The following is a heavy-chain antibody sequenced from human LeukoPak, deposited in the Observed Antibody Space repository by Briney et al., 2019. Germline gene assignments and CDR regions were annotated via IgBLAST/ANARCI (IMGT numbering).Heavy chain of an antibody. CDR3: ATKPGIAAGNLDY. V-gene: IGHV3-7*01. J-gene: IGHJ4*02. Sequence: GGSLRLSCAASGFTFSSYWMSWVRQAPGKGLEWVANIKQDGSEKYYVDSVKGRFTISRDTAKNSLYLQMNSLRAEDTAVYYCATKPGIAAGNLDYWGQGTLVTVSS. CDR1: GFTFSSYW. D-gene: IGHD6-13*01. CDR2: IKQDGSEK.